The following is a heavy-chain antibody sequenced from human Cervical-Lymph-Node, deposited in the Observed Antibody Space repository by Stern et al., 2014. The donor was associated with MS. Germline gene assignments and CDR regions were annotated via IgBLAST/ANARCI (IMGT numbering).Heavy chain of an antibody. CDR3: ARALTYYDFWSGVWDLDY. Sequence: QVQLVQSGAEVKKPGASVKVSCKASGYTFTSYDINWVRQATGQGLEWMGWMNPNSGNTGYAQKFQGRVTMTRNTSISTAYMELSSLRSEDTAVYYCARALTYYDFWSGVWDLDYWGQGTLVTVSS. CDR2: MNPNSGNT. V-gene: IGHV1-8*01. CDR1: GYTFTSYD. D-gene: IGHD3-3*01. J-gene: IGHJ4*02.